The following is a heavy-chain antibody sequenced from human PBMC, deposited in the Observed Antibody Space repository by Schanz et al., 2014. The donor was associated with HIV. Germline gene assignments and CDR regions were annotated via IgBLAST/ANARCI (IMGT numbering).Heavy chain of an antibody. V-gene: IGHV3-23*04. J-gene: IGHJ4*02. Sequence: EVQLVESGGGLVKPGRSLRLSCTTSGFTFSDYPVSWLRQAPGKGLEWVSAIDGVGDNTYYADSVKGRFTISRDNSKNTVYLRMSGLRAEDTAIYYCAKPEYDSSGNSQTHFDYWGQGTLVSVSS. CDR1: GFTFSDYP. CDR3: AKPEYDSSGNSQTHFDY. CDR2: IDGVGDNT. D-gene: IGHD3-22*01.